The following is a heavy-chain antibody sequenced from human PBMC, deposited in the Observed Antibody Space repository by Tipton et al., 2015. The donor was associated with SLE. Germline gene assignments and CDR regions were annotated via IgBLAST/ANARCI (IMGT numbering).Heavy chain of an antibody. J-gene: IGHJ4*02. CDR3: ARDLGGDFDY. CDR1: GGSISSYY. D-gene: IGHD4-17*01. V-gene: IGHV4-59*01. CDR2: IYYSGST. Sequence: TCTVSGGSISSYYWSWVRQPPGKGLEWIGFIYYSGSTDYNPSLKSRVAISVDTSKNQFSLKVSSVTAADTAVYYCARDLGGDFDYWGQGPPVTVSS.